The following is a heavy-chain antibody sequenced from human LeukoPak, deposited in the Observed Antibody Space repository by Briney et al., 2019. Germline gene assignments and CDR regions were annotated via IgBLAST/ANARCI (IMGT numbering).Heavy chain of an antibody. D-gene: IGHD3-9*01. V-gene: IGHV4-34*01. CDR3: ARGAHVLRYFDWSAGVTEYFQH. CDR1: GGSFSCYY. Sequence: PSETLSLTCAVYGGSFSCYYWSWIRQPPGKGLEWIGEIKHSGSTNYNPSLKSRVTISVDTSKNQFSLKLSSVTAADTAVYYCARGAHVLRYFDWSAGVTEYFQHWGQGTLVTVSS. CDR2: IKHSGST. J-gene: IGHJ1*01.